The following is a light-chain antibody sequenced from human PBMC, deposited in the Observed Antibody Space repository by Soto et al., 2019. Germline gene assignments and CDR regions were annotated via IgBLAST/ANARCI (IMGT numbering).Light chain of an antibody. CDR1: QSVSSN. V-gene: IGKV3-15*01. Sequence: EIVMTQSPATLSVSPGERATLSCRASQSVSSNLAWYQQKPGQAPRLLIYGASTRATGIPARFSGSGSGTEFTLTISSLQPEDFVVYYCQQYDNWPRTFGQETKLEIK. CDR3: QQYDNWPRT. CDR2: GAS. J-gene: IGKJ2*01.